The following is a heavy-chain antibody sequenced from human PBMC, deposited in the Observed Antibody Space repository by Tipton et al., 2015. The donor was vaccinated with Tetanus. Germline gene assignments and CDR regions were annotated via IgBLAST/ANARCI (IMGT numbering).Heavy chain of an antibody. CDR2: INPNSGGR. CDR3: AMKLLEGIGAFDI. CDR1: GYMLTGYY. D-gene: IGHD6-19*01. Sequence: SGAEVKKPGASVKVSCKASGYMLTGYYMHWVRQAPGQGLEWMGWINPNSGGRDYAQKFQGRVTMTRDTAIRTAYMELSRLRSDDTAVYYCAMKLLEGIGAFDIWGQGTMVTVSS. V-gene: IGHV1-2*02. J-gene: IGHJ3*02.